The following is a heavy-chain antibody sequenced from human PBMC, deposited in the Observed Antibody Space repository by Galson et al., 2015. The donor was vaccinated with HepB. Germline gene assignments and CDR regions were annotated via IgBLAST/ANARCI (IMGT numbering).Heavy chain of an antibody. CDR1: GYSFTSYW. J-gene: IGHJ6*03. CDR2: IYPGDSDT. CDR3: ATMVQGVTANYYYMDV. Sequence: QSGAEVKKPGESLKISCKGSGYSFTSYWIGWVRQMPGKGLEWMGIIYPGDSDTRYSPSFQGQVTISADKSISTAYLQWSSLKASDTAMYYCATMVQGVTANYYYMDVWGKGTTVTVSS. V-gene: IGHV5-51*03. D-gene: IGHD3-10*01.